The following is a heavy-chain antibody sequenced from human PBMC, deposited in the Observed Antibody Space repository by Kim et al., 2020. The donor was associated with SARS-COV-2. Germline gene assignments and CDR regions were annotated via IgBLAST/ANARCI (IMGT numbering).Heavy chain of an antibody. CDR2: ISYDGSNK. Sequence: GGSLRLSCAASGFTFSSYGMHWVRQAPGKGMEWVAVISYDGSNKYYADSVKGRFTISRDNSKNTLYLQMNSLRAEDTAVYYCARDDLENEVGANRAVDYWGQGTLVTVSS. D-gene: IGHD1-26*01. CDR3: ARDDLENEVGANRAVDY. J-gene: IGHJ4*02. CDR1: GFTFSSYG. V-gene: IGHV3-33*05.